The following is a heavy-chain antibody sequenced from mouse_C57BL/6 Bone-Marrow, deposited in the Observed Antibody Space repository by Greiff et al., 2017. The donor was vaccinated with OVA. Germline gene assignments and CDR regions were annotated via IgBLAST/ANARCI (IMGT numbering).Heavy chain of an antibody. J-gene: IGHJ3*01. V-gene: IGHV1-50*01. CDR3: AWDGKTAQAPFAY. CDR2: IDPSDSYT. D-gene: IGHD3-2*02. Sequence: VQLQQPGAELVKPGASVKLSCKASGYTFTSYWMQWVKQRPGQGLEWIGEIDPSDSYTNYNQKFKGKATLTVDTSSSTAYMQLSSLTSEDSAVYYCAWDGKTAQAPFAYWGQGTLVTVSA. CDR1: GYTFTSYW.